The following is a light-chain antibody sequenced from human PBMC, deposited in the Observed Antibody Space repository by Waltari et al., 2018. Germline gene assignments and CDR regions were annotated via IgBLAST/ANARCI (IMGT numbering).Light chain of an antibody. J-gene: IGKJ3*01. CDR1: QGISSY. Sequence: AIRMTQSPSSLSASTGDRVPITCRASQGISSYLAWYQQKPGKAPKLLIYAESTLQSGVPSRFSGSGSGTDFTLTISCLQSEDFATYYCQQYYSYPFTFGPGTKVDIK. CDR3: QQYYSYPFT. V-gene: IGKV1-8*01. CDR2: AES.